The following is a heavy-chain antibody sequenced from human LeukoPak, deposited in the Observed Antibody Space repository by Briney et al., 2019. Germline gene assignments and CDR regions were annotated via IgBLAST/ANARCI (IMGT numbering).Heavy chain of an antibody. CDR3: AREKDFGVVISPRYYYYYMDV. Sequence: SVKVSCKASGGTFGSYTISWVRQAPGQGLEWMGRIIPILGIANYAQKFQGRVTITADKSTSTAYMELSSLRSEDTAVYYCAREKDFGVVISPRYYYYYMDVWGKGTTVTDSS. CDR1: GGTFGSYT. J-gene: IGHJ6*03. CDR2: IIPILGIA. V-gene: IGHV1-69*04. D-gene: IGHD3-3*01.